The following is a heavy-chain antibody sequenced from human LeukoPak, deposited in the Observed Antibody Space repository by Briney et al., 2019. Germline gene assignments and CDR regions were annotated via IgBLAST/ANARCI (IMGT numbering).Heavy chain of an antibody. D-gene: IGHD1-14*01. Sequence: SETLSLTCTVSGGSISTYYWSWIRQPPGKGLEWIGYIYHSGSTKYNPSLKSRVTISVDTSKNQFPLKLSSVTAADTAVYYCARSITGTSIDPWGQGTLVTVSS. CDR2: IYHSGST. CDR1: GGSISTYY. V-gene: IGHV4-59*01. CDR3: ARSITGTSIDP. J-gene: IGHJ5*02.